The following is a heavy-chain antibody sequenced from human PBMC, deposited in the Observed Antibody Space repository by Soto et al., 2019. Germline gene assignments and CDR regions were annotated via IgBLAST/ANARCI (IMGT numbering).Heavy chain of an antibody. CDR3: ARFKWYFDL. J-gene: IGHJ2*01. V-gene: IGHV4-30-2*01. CDR2: IYHSGST. CDR1: GGSISSGGYS. Sequence: SETLSLTCAVSGGSISSGGYSWTWIRQPPGKGLEWIGYIYHSGSTYYNPSLKSRVTISVDRSKNQFSLKLSSVTAADTAVYYCARFKWYFDLWGRGTLVTVSS.